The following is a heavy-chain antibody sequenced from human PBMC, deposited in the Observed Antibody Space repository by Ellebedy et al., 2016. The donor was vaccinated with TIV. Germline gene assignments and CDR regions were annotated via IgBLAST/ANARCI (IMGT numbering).Heavy chain of an antibody. CDR3: TRFEIISGGGYGMDV. Sequence: LSLTCXASGFTFRRYDMHWVRQSTRKGLEWVASIDNAGDTYYPGSVKGRFTISRENAKNSLYLQMNSLRVEDTAVYYCTRFEIISGGGYGMDVWGQGTTVTVSS. J-gene: IGHJ6*02. CDR1: GFTFRRYD. CDR2: IDNAGDT. D-gene: IGHD3-16*01. V-gene: IGHV3-13*01.